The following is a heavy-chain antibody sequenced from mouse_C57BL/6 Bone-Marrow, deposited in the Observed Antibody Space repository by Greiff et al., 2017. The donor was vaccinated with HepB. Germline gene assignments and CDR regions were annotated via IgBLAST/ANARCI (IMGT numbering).Heavy chain of an antibody. Sequence: QVHVKQPGAELVRPGSSVKLSCKASGYTFTSYWMDWVKQRPGQGLEWIGNIYPSDSETHYNQKFKDKATLTVDKSSSTAYMQLSSLTSEDSAVYYCARLGLLRSLFDYWGQGTTLTVSS. V-gene: IGHV1-61*01. CDR3: ARLGLLRSLFDY. J-gene: IGHJ2*01. CDR1: GYTFTSYW. CDR2: IYPSDSET. D-gene: IGHD1-1*01.